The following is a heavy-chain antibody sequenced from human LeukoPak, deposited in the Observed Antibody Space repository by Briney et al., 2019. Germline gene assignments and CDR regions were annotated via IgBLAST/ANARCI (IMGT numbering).Heavy chain of an antibody. CDR1: EFTVNSNY. J-gene: IGHJ2*01. V-gene: IGHV3-53*01. D-gene: IGHD1-14*01. Sequence: PGGSLRLSCAASEFTVNSNYMSWVRPAPGQGLEWVSVIYSGGGTYYTDSVKGRFTISRDNSKNTLYLQMNSLRAEDTAVYYCARKGRNWYFDLWGRGTLVTVSS. CDR3: ARKGRNWYFDL. CDR2: IYSGGGT.